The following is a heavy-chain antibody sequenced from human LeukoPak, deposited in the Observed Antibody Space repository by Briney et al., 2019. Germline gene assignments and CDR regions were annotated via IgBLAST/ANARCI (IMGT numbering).Heavy chain of an antibody. D-gene: IGHD4-11*01. J-gene: IGHJ4*02. CDR2: TYYRSRWNI. Sequence: SQTLSLTCAISGDSVSSNSAAWNWIRQSPSRGLEWLGRTYYRSRWNIEYAVSVKSRITFNPDTSKNQFSLQLNSVTPEDTAVYYCARGASISSYYSFDYWGQGTLVTVSS. CDR3: ARGASISSYYSFDY. V-gene: IGHV6-1*01. CDR1: GDSVSSNSAA.